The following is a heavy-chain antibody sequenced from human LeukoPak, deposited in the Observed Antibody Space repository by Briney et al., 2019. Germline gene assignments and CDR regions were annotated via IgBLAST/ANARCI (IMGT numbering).Heavy chain of an antibody. CDR2: INPSGGST. D-gene: IGHD7-27*01. V-gene: IGHV1-46*01. J-gene: IGHJ4*02. Sequence: GASVKVSCKASGYTFTSYYMHWVRQAPGQGLEWMGIINPSGGSTSYAQKFQGRVTMTRDTSTSTVYMELSSLRSEDTAVYYCAKRLIHWDFDYWGQGTLVTVSS. CDR1: GYTFTSYY. CDR3: AKRLIHWDFDY.